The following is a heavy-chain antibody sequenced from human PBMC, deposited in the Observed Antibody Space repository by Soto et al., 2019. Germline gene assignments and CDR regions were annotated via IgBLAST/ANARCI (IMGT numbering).Heavy chain of an antibody. J-gene: IGHJ6*03. CDR3: ARDVDYYGSGSYYKHYYYYMDV. D-gene: IGHD3-10*01. CDR1: GGSISSYY. Sequence: SETLSLTCTVSGGSISSYYWSWIRQPPGKGLEWIGYIYYSGSTNYNPSLKSRVTISVDTSKNQFSLKLSSVTAADTAVYYCARDVDYYGSGSYYKHYYYYMDVWGKGTTVTVSS. V-gene: IGHV4-59*01. CDR2: IYYSGST.